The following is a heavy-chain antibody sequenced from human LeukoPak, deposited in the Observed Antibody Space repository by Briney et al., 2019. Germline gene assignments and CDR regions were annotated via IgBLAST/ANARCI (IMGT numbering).Heavy chain of an antibody. D-gene: IGHD3-22*01. CDR3: ARGTYYYDSSGYHPDY. CDR1: GGSFSGYY. J-gene: IGHJ4*02. V-gene: IGHV4-34*01. CDR2: INHSGST. Sequence: PSETLSLTGAVYGGSFSGYYWSWIRQPPGKGLEWIGEINHSGSTNYNPSLKSRVTISVDTSKNQFSLKLSSVTAADTAVYYCARGTYYYDSSGYHPDYWGQGTLFSVSS.